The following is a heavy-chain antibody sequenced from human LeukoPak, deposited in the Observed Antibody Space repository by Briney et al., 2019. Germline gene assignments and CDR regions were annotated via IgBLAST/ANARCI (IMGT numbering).Heavy chain of an antibody. J-gene: IGHJ4*02. CDR1: GFTFSDHY. V-gene: IGHV4-34*01. Sequence: LRLSCAASGFTFSDHYMDWVRQPPGKGLEWIGEINHSGSTNYNPSLKSRVTISVDTSKNQFSLKLSSVTAADTAVYYCARHSYYYGSLGYWGQGTLVTVSS. D-gene: IGHD3-10*01. CDR3: ARHSYYYGSLGY. CDR2: INHSGST.